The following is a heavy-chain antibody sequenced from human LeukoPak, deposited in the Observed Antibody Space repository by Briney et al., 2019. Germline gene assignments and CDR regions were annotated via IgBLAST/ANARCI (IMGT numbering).Heavy chain of an antibody. J-gene: IGHJ4*02. CDR1: GFTFNTYA. D-gene: IGHD2-21*01. CDR2: IWYDGSNE. Sequence: PGRSLRLSCAASGFTFNTYAMNWVRQAPGKGLEWVAVIWYDGSNEYYADSVKGRFTISRDNSKNTLYLQMNSLRAEDTALYYCARGGVVNGKYYFDYWGQGTLVTVSS. V-gene: IGHV3-33*01. CDR3: ARGGVVNGKYYFDY.